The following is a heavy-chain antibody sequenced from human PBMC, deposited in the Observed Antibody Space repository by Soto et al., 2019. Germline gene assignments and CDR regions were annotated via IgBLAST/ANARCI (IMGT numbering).Heavy chain of an antibody. CDR3: ARRTFTIFGVVTNDWFDP. CDR1: GGTFSSYA. D-gene: IGHD3-3*01. J-gene: IGHJ5*02. Sequence: QVQLVQSGAEVKKPGSSVKVSCKASGGTFSSYAISWVRQAPGQGLEWMGGIIPIFGTANYAQKFQGRVTITADESTSTDYMELSSLRSEDTAVYYCARRTFTIFGVVTNDWFDPWGQGTLVTVSS. V-gene: IGHV1-69*01. CDR2: IIPIFGTA.